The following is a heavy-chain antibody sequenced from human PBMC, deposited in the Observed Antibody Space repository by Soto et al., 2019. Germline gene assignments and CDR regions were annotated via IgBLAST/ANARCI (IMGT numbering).Heavy chain of an antibody. Sequence: SETLSLTCAVYGGSFSGYYWSWIRQPPGKGLEWIGEINHSGSTNYNPSLKSRVTISVDTSKNQFSLKLSSVTAADTAVYYCARGRGIAAAGAFDYWGQGTLVTVSS. CDR1: GGSFSGYY. CDR2: INHSGST. D-gene: IGHD6-13*01. V-gene: IGHV4-34*01. J-gene: IGHJ4*02. CDR3: ARGRGIAAAGAFDY.